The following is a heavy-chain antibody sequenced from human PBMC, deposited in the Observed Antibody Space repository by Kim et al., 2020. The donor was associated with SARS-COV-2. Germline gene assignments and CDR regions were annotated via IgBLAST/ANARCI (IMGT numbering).Heavy chain of an antibody. V-gene: IGHV4-59*13. J-gene: IGHJ4*02. CDR2: IYYSGST. CDR3: ARVIYSYGTGHVDY. Sequence: SETLSLTCTVSGGSISSYYWSWIRQPPGKGLEWIGYIYYSGSTNYNPSLKSRVTISVDTSKNQFSLKLSSVTAADTAVYYCARVIYSYGTGHVDYVGQGTPVPV. D-gene: IGHD5-18*01. CDR1: GGSISSYY.